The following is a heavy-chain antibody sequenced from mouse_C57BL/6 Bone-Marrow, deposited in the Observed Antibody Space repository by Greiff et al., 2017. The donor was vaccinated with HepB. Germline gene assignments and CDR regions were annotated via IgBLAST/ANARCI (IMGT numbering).Heavy chain of an antibody. J-gene: IGHJ4*01. CDR2: IRSKSSNYTT. D-gene: IGHD1-1*01. V-gene: IGHV10-3*01. Sequence: EVQLVESGGGLVQPKGSLKLSCAASGFTFNTYAMHWVRQAPGKGLEWVARIRSKSSNYTTYYADTGKDRFTISRDDSQSMLYLQMNNLKTEDTAMYYCVREEYGSSSYAMDYWGQGTSVTVSS. CDR1: GFTFNTYA. CDR3: VREEYGSSSYAMDY.